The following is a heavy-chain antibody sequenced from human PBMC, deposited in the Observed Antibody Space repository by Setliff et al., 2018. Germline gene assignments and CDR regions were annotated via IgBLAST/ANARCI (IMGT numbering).Heavy chain of an antibody. Sequence: PSETLSLTCTVSGASMRSGTFYWSWIRLHPGKGLEWIGYISYSGNTYYNPSFEGRLALSVDASMNQFSLRLSSVTAADSAIYYCARDRSALVWGVVHHNYFDPWGQGNKVTVSS. CDR1: GASMRSGTFY. V-gene: IGHV4-31*03. CDR2: ISYSGNT. D-gene: IGHD3-10*01. J-gene: IGHJ5*02. CDR3: ARDRSALVWGVVHHNYFDP.